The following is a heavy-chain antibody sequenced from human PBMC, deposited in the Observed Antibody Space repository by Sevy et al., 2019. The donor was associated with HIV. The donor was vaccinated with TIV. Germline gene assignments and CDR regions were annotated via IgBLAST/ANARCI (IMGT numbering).Heavy chain of an antibody. Sequence: GGSLRLSCAVSGFTFRNFWMSWVRQAPGKGLEWVANIRQDGSEKYYVDSVRGRFTLSRDNAKNSLCLQLKSLRADDTAIYYCAKSYFGSGTSYGMDLWGRGTTVTVSS. CDR3: AKSYFGSGTSYGMDL. J-gene: IGHJ6*02. CDR2: IRQDGSEK. D-gene: IGHD3-10*01. V-gene: IGHV3-7*01. CDR1: GFTFRNFW.